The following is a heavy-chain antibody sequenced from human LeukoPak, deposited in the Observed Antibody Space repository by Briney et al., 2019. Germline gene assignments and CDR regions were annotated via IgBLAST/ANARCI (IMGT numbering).Heavy chain of an antibody. Sequence: GESLRLSCAASGFTFSSYWMHWVRQAPGKGLVWVSRVNPQGSGTSYTDSVKGRFTISRDNSKNTLYLQMNSLRAEDTAVYYCAKDLTYYYDSSGYSFDYWGQGTLVTVSS. V-gene: IGHV3-74*01. CDR3: AKDLTYYYDSSGYSFDY. J-gene: IGHJ4*02. CDR2: VNPQGSGT. CDR1: GFTFSSYW. D-gene: IGHD3-22*01.